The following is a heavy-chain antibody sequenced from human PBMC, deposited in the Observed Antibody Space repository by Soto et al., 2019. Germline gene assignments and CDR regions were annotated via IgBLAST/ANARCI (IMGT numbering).Heavy chain of an antibody. V-gene: IGHV1-3*01. D-gene: IGHD3-10*01. J-gene: IGHJ6*03. Sequence: GASVKVSCKASGYTFTSYAMHWVRQAPGQRLEWMGWTNAGNGNTKYSQKFQGRVTITRDTSASTAYMELSSLRSEDTAVYYCARDPRVVRGVIHHYYYYMDVWGKGTTVTVSS. CDR2: TNAGNGNT. CDR1: GYTFTSYA. CDR3: ARDPRVVRGVIHHYYYYMDV.